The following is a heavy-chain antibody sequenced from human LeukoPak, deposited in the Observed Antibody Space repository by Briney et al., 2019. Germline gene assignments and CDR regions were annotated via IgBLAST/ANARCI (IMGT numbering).Heavy chain of an antibody. CDR1: GGSISSSSYY. D-gene: IGHD1-26*01. V-gene: IGHV4-39*07. J-gene: IGHJ4*02. CDR3: ARVGATAIIDY. CDR2: IYYSGST. Sequence: PSETLSLTCTVSGGSISSSSYYWGWIRQPPGKGLEWIGSIYYSGSTYYNPSLKSRVTISVDTSKNQFSLKLSSVTAADTAVYYCARVGATAIIDYWGQGTLVTVSS.